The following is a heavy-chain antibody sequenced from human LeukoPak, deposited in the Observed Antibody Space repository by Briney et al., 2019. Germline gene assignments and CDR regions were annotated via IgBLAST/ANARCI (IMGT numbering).Heavy chain of an antibody. V-gene: IGHV1-69*01. D-gene: IGHD2-21*02. J-gene: IGHJ5*02. Sequence: GSSVKVSCKASGGTFSSYAISWVRQAPRQGLGWMGGIIPIFGTANYAQKFQGRVTITADESTSTAYMELSSLRSEDTAVYYCAYCGGDCYSDIWFDPWGQGTLVTVSS. CDR1: GGTFSSYA. CDR3: AYCGGDCYSDIWFDP. CDR2: IIPIFGTA.